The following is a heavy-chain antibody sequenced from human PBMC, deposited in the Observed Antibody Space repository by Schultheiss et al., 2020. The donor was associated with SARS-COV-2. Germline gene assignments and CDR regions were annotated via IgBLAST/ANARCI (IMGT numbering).Heavy chain of an antibody. CDR1: GGSISSYY. CDR3: ASTKKEAAYYYYYYGMDV. D-gene: IGHD2-15*01. J-gene: IGHJ6*02. V-gene: IGHV4-59*08. CDR2: IYYSGST. Sequence: SETLSLTCTVSGGSISSYYWSWIRQPPGKGLEWIGYIYYSGSTNYNPSLKSRVTISVDTSKNQCSLKMSSVTAADTAVYYCASTKKEAAYYYYYYGMDVWGQGTTVTVSS.